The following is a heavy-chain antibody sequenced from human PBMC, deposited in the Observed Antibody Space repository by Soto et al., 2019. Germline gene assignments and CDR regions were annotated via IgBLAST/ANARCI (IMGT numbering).Heavy chain of an antibody. CDR1: GDSVSSHNAA. J-gene: IGHJ4*02. CDR3: ARATDLYYFDY. V-gene: IGHV6-1*01. Sequence: PSQTLSLTFAISGDSVSSHNAAWIWIRQSPSRGLEWLGRTYHRSKWYNDYAVSVKSRITINPDTSKNQFSLQLNSVTPEDTAVYYCARATDLYYFDYWGQGTLVTVSS. CDR2: TYHRSKWYN. D-gene: IGHD2-21*02.